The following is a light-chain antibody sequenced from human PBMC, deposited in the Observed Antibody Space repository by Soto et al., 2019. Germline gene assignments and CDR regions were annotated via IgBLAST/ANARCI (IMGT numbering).Light chain of an antibody. CDR1: PSIISW. J-gene: IGKJ1*01. CDR2: DAS. Sequence: DIQMTQSPSTLSASVGDRVTITCRASPSIISWLAWYQQKPGKAPRLLIYDASYLERGVPSRFSGSGSGTEFTLTISDLQPDDLATYYCQQYNSFWTVGQGTKVEI. CDR3: QQYNSFWT. V-gene: IGKV1-5*01.